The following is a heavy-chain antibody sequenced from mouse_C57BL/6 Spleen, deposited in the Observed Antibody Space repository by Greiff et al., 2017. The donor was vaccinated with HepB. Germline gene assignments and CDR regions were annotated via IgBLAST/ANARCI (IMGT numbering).Heavy chain of an antibody. V-gene: IGHV1-26*01. Sequence: EVMLQQSGPELVKPGASVKISCKASGYTFTDYYMNWVKQSHGKSLEWIGDINPNNGGTSYNQKFKGKATLTVDKSSSTAYMELRSLTSEDSAVYYCARSRLLRAMDYWGQGTSVTVSS. D-gene: IGHD1-1*01. J-gene: IGHJ4*01. CDR3: ARSRLLRAMDY. CDR2: INPNNGGT. CDR1: GYTFTDYY.